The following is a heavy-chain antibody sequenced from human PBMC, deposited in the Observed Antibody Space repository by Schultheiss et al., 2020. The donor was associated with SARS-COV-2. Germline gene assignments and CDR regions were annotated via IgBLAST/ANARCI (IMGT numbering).Heavy chain of an antibody. D-gene: IGHD3-16*01. J-gene: IGHJ4*02. CDR1: GGSISSGGYY. CDR3: AREGAGDDYGDY. Sequence: LRLSCTVSGGSISSGGYYWSWIRQHPGKGLEWIGYIYYSGSTYYNPSLKSRVTISVDTSKNQFSLKLSSVTAADTAVYYCAREGAGDDYGDYWGQGTLVTVSS. CDR2: IYYSGST. V-gene: IGHV4-31*03.